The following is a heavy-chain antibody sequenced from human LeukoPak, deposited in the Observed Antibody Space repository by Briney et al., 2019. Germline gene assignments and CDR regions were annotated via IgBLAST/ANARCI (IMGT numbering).Heavy chain of an antibody. J-gene: IGHJ5*02. Sequence: SETLSLTCAVYGGSFSGYYWSWIRQPPGKGPEWIGEINHSGSTNYNPSLKSRVTISVDTSKNQFSLKLSSVTAADTAVYYCASSFGVVTKSWFDPWGQGTLVTVSS. V-gene: IGHV4-34*01. CDR2: INHSGST. CDR3: ASSFGVVTKSWFDP. D-gene: IGHD3-3*01. CDR1: GGSFSGYY.